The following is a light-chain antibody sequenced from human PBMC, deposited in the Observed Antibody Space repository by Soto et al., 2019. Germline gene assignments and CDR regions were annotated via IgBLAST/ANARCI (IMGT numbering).Light chain of an antibody. V-gene: IGLV2-14*03. CDR1: SSDVGAYKY. CDR3: SSFTGPTNLDV. Sequence: QSVLTQPASVSGSPGQSVTISCTGTSSDVGAYKYVSWYQKHPGKAPKLMIYGVSNRPSGISNRFSGSKSGNTAFLTTSGLQPDDEDDYYCSSFTGPTNLDVFGTGTKLTVL. J-gene: IGLJ1*01. CDR2: GVS.